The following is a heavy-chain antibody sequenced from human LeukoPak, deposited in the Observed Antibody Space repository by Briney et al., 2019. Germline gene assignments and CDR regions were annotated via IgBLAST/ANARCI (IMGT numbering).Heavy chain of an antibody. CDR2: ISSNGGST. Sequence: GGSLRLSCAASGFTFSSYAMHWVRQAPGKGPEYVSAISSNGGSTYYANSVKGRFIISRDNSKNTLYLQMGSLRAEDMAVYYCARVVGGCSSTSCYTGYYYYGMDVWGQGTTVTVSS. V-gene: IGHV3-64*01. CDR3: ARVVGGCSSTSCYTGYYYYGMDV. J-gene: IGHJ6*02. D-gene: IGHD2-2*02. CDR1: GFTFSSYA.